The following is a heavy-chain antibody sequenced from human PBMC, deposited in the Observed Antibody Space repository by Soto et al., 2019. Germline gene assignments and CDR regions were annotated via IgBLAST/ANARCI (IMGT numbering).Heavy chain of an antibody. D-gene: IGHD6-19*01. Sequence: EVQLVESGGGLLQPGGSLRLSCAASGFTFSSYGMNWVRQVPGKGLEWLSYVSSGGTTIYYADSVKGRFTISRDNAKNSLYLQMNSLRAGDTAMYYCARGGRALAAPIDCWGQGTLVTVSS. CDR3: ARGGRALAAPIDC. CDR1: GFTFSSYG. CDR2: VSSGGTTI. J-gene: IGHJ4*02. V-gene: IGHV3-48*01.